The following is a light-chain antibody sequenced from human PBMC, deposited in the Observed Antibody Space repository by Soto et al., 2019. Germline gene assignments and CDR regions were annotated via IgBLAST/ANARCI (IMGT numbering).Light chain of an antibody. CDR1: QSVSSSY. V-gene: IGKV3-20*01. CDR2: GAS. Sequence: EIVLTQSPGTLSLSPGERATLSCRASQSVSSSYLAWYQQKPGQAPRQLIYGASSRATGIPDRFSGSGSGTDFTLTITRLEPEDFAVYYCPHYRTSFGGGTRVAIK. J-gene: IGKJ4*01. CDR3: PHYRTS.